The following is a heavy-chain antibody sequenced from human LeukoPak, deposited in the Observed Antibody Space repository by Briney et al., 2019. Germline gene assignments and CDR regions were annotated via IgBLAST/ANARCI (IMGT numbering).Heavy chain of an antibody. J-gene: IGHJ4*02. V-gene: IGHV3-74*01. D-gene: IGHD4-17*01. CDR3: AGVGHYYGDYVRFDY. CDR1: GFTFSSYW. Sequence: GGSLRLSCAASGFTFSSYWMRWVRHVPGKGLVWVSRINSDGSSTTYADSVKGRFTISRDNAKTTFYLQMNSLRVEDTAVYYCAGVGHYYGDYVRFDYWGQGNLVTASS. CDR2: INSDGSST.